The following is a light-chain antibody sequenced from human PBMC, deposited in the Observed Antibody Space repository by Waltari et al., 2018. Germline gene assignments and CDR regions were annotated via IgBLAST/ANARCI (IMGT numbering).Light chain of an antibody. CDR3: GAWDDGVKEWV. Sequence: QSVLTQPPSASGTPGRRVTISCSGTLYNIGLNTFNWYPQFPGSAPKLLIFSTTQRPSGVPDRFSASKSGTSASLAINGLQAADEADYYCGAWDDGVKEWVFGGGTKLTVL. J-gene: IGLJ3*02. V-gene: IGLV1-44*01. CDR1: LYNIGLNT. CDR2: STT.